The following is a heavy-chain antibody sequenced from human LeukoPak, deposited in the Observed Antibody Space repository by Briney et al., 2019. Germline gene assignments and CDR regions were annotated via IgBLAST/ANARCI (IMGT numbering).Heavy chain of an antibody. CDR2: IRYDGSNK. V-gene: IGHV3-30*02. J-gene: IGHJ4*02. CDR3: AKRPIYGDYTLPGY. D-gene: IGHD4-17*01. CDR1: GFTFSSYG. Sequence: GGSLRLSCAASGFTFSSYGMSWVRQAPGKGLEWVAFIRYDGSNKYYADSVKGRFTISRDNSKNTLYLQMNSLRAEDTAVYYCAKRPIYGDYTLPGYWGQGTLVTVSS.